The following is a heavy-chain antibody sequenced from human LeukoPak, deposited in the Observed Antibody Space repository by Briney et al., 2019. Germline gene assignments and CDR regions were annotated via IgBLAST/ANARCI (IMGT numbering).Heavy chain of an antibody. CDR3: ARDAHSGYNSEGDWFDP. CDR2: ISASSRYI. J-gene: IGHJ5*02. Sequence: PGGSLRLSCAASGFNFRDYSMNWVRQAPGRGLEWVSSISASSRYIFYADSVKGRFTISRDNSNNPLYLQMNSLRAEDTAVYYCARDAHSGYNSEGDWFDPWGQGTLVTVSS. CDR1: GFNFRDYS. V-gene: IGHV3-21*01. D-gene: IGHD5-12*01.